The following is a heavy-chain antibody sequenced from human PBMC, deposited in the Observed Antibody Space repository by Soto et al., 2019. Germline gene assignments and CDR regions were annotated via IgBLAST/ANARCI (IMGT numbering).Heavy chain of an antibody. CDR3: ARDGSGSSHLNDY. D-gene: IGHD3-10*01. CDR1: GFTFSSSG. J-gene: IGHJ4*02. CDR2: IWYDGSNK. Sequence: GGSMKLSCAASGFTFSSSGMHWVRQDPGKGLEWVAVIWYDGSNKYYADSVKGRFTISRDNSKNTLYLQMNSLRAEDTAVYYCARDGSGSSHLNDYWGQGTLVTVSS. V-gene: IGHV3-33*08.